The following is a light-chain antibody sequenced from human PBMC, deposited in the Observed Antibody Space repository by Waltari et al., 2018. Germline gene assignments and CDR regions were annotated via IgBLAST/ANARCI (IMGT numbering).Light chain of an antibody. J-gene: IGKJ1*01. CDR1: QSISIN. V-gene: IGKV3-15*01. CDR3: QQYDNWPPWT. Sequence: EIAMTQSPVTLSVSPGDTATLSCRASQSISINLAWYQQKPGQAPRLLIYAASTRASGIPARFSGSGSGTEFTLTISSLQSEDFAVYHCQQYDNWPPWTFGQGTKVEI. CDR2: AAS.